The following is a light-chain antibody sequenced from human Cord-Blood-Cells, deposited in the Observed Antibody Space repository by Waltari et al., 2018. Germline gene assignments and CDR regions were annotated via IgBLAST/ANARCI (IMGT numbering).Light chain of an antibody. CDR3: QQSYSTPRYT. J-gene: IGKJ2*01. Sequence: DIQMTQPPSSLSASVGDRVTITCRASQSISSTLNWYQQKPGKAPKLLIYAASSLQSGVPSRFSGSGSGTDFTLTISSLQPEDFATYYCQQSYSTPRYTFGQGTKLEIK. V-gene: IGKV1-39*01. CDR1: QSISST. CDR2: AAS.